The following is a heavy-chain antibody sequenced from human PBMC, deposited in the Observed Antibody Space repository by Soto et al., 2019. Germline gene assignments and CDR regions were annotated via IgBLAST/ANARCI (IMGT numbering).Heavy chain of an antibody. J-gene: IGHJ5*02. V-gene: IGHV1-18*04. D-gene: IGHD2-2*01. CDR1: GYTFTGYG. Sequence: ASVKGSCKASGYTFTGYGISWVRQAPGQGLEWMGWISAYNGNTNYAQKLQGRVTMTTDTSTSTAYMELRSLRSDDTAVYYCARDQDNVVVPTGNWFDPWGQGTLVTVSS. CDR3: ARDQDNVVVPTGNWFDP. CDR2: ISAYNGNT.